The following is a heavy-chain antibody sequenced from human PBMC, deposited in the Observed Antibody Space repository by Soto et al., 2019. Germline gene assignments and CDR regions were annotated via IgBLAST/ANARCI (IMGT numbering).Heavy chain of an antibody. CDR2: IIPIFGTA. CDR3: AREVQGWYSSSSGAFDI. Sequence: ASVKVSCKASGGTFSSYAISWVRQAPGQGLEWMGGIIPIFGTANYAQKFQGRVTITADESTSTAYMELSSLRSEDTAVYYCAREVQGWYSSSSGAFDIWGQGTMVTVSS. J-gene: IGHJ3*02. D-gene: IGHD6-6*01. CDR1: GGTFSSYA. V-gene: IGHV1-69*13.